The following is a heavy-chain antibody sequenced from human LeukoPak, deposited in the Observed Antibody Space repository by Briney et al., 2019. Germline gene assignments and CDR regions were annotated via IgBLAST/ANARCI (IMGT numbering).Heavy chain of an antibody. CDR2: INWNGGST. Sequence: GGSLRLSCAASGFAFDDYGMRWVRQAPGKGLGWVSGINWNGGSTGYADSVKGRFTISRDNAKNSLYLQMNSLRAEDTALYYCARKEDGDSSGYYFSPHFDYWGQGTLVTVSS. CDR3: ARKEDGDSSGYYFSPHFDY. V-gene: IGHV3-20*04. J-gene: IGHJ4*02. CDR1: GFAFDDYG. D-gene: IGHD3-22*01.